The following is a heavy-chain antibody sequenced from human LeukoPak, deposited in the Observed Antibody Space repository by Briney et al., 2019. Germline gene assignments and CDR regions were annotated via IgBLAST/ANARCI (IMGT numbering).Heavy chain of an antibody. CDR3: ARETAYYDFWSGSQDYYYYGMDV. CDR1: GCTFSSYC. V-gene: IGHV3-33*08. D-gene: IGHD3-3*01. CDR2: ICYDGSNK. Sequence: LRLSCPASGCTFSSYCMQWVRQAPRKGLEGVAVICYDGSNKYYADSVKGRFTISRDNSKNTLYLQMNSVSAEATAVYYCARETAYYDFWSGSQDYYYYGMDVWGQGTTVTVSS. J-gene: IGHJ6*02.